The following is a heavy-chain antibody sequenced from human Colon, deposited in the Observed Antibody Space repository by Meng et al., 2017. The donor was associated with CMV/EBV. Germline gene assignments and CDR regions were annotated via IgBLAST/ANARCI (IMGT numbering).Heavy chain of an antibody. CDR1: GFTFSNAW. J-gene: IGHJ4*02. CDR3: ARETSVGFDY. CDR2: IKSKTDGGTT. V-gene: IGHV3-15*05. Sequence: GGSLRLSCAASGFTFSNAWMSWVRQAPGKGLEWVGRIKSKTDGGTTDYAAPVKGRFTISRDNAKNILYLQIHSLRAEDTAMYYCARETSVGFDYWGQGTLVTVSS.